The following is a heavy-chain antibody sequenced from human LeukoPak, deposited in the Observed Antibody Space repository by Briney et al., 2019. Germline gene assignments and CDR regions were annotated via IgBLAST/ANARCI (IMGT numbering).Heavy chain of an antibody. Sequence: ASVKVSCKASGYTFTSYAMHWVRQAPGQRLEWMGWINAGNGNTKYSQEFQGRVTMTTDTSTSTAYMELRSLRSDDTAVYYCARDMFPGSSGVVIKNMDIWGKGTTVTVSS. CDR3: ARDMFPGSSGVVIKNMDI. CDR1: GYTFTSYA. V-gene: IGHV1-3*01. J-gene: IGHJ6*03. D-gene: IGHD3-3*01. CDR2: INAGNGNT.